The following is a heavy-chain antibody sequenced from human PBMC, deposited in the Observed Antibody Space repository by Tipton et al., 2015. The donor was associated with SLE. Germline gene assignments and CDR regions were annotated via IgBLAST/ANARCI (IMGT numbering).Heavy chain of an antibody. D-gene: IGHD3-22*01. CDR1: GGSIGRYY. J-gene: IGHJ4*02. CDR2: IYYSGTT. Sequence: TLSLTCTVSGGSIGRYYWSWIRQPPGKGLEWIGYIYYSGTTNSNPSLKSRVTISVDTSKNQFSLKLTSVTAADTAVYYCARVYGSSYSHFDHWGQGTLVTVSS. V-gene: IGHV4-59*07. CDR3: ARVYGSSYSHFDH.